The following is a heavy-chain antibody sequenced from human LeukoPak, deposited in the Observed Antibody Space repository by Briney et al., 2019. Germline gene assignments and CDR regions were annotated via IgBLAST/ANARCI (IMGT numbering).Heavy chain of an antibody. Sequence: GGSLRLSCAASGFTFSSYDMHWVRQATGKGLEWVSAIGTAGDTYYPGSVKGRFTISRENAKNSLYLQMNSLRAGDTAVYYCARAKREYYYDSSGYYPYYFDYWGQGTLVTFSS. CDR2: IGTAGDT. V-gene: IGHV3-13*01. CDR3: ARAKREYYYDSSGYYPYYFDY. D-gene: IGHD3-22*01. CDR1: GFTFSSYD. J-gene: IGHJ4*02.